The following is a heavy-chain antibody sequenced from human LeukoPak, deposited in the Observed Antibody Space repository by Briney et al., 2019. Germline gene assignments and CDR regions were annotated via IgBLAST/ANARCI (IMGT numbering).Heavy chain of an antibody. D-gene: IGHD3-10*01. Sequence: GGSLRLSCAASGFTFSSYAMSWVHQAPGKGLEWVSTINDSGGSTYYADSVKGRFTISRDNSKNTLYLQMNSLRAEDTAVYYWAPPPYALLWFGESDDGFDFWGQGTMVTVSS. J-gene: IGHJ3*01. CDR2: INDSGGST. CDR3: APPPYALLWFGESDDGFDF. V-gene: IGHV3-23*01. CDR1: GFTFSSYA.